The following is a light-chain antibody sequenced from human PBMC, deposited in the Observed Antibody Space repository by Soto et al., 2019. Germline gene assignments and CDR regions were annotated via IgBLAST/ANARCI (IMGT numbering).Light chain of an antibody. CDR3: QQRNKWPPVT. J-gene: IGKJ4*01. V-gene: IGKV3-11*01. CDR1: QSVSSSY. CDR2: DAS. Sequence: TLSLSPGERATLSCRASQSVSSSYLAWYQHKPGQAPRLLIYDASNRATGVPTRFSGSGSGTDFTLTISSLEPEDFAVYYCQQRNKWPPVTFGGGTKVDI.